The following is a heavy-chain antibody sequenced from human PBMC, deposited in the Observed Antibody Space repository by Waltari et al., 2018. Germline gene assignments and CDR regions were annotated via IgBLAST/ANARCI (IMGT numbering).Heavy chain of an antibody. CDR2: IYYSGST. Sequence: QLQLQESGPGLVKPSETLSLTCTVSGGSISSSSYYWGWIPQPPGKGLEWIGSIYYSGSTYYNPSLKSRVTISVDTSKNQFSLKLSSVTAADTAVYYCARNDPVLLKAFDIWGQGTMVTVSS. V-gene: IGHV4-39*07. CDR1: GGSISSSSYY. CDR3: ARNDPVLLKAFDI. D-gene: IGHD3-10*01. J-gene: IGHJ3*02.